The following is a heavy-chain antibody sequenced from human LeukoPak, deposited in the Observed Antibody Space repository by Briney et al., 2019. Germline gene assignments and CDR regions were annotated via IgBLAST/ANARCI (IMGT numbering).Heavy chain of an antibody. D-gene: IGHD3-16*01. CDR1: GFSFSRYS. J-gene: IGHJ4*02. CDR2: ISSSGSFI. V-gene: IGHV3-21*06. Sequence: GGSLRLSCAASGFSFSRYSMNWVLQAPGKGLEWVSSISSSGSFISYADSMMGRLTISRDNAKNSLYLQMHSLRAEDTAVYYCAREGRGDYVDYWGQGILVTVSS. CDR3: AREGRGDYVDY.